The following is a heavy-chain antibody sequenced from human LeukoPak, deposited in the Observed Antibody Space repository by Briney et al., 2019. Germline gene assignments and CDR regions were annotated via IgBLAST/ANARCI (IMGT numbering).Heavy chain of an antibody. CDR1: GYTFTGYY. D-gene: IGHD3-10*01. CDR2: IIPIFGTA. V-gene: IGHV1-69*06. J-gene: IGHJ6*03. CDR3: ARDHPERVYYGSGMYYYMDV. Sequence: SVKVSCKASGYTFTGYYMHWVRQAPGQGLEWMGGIIPIFGTANYAQKFQGRVTITADKSTSTAYMELSSLRSEDTAVYYCARDHPERVYYGSGMYYYMDVWGKGTTVTVPS.